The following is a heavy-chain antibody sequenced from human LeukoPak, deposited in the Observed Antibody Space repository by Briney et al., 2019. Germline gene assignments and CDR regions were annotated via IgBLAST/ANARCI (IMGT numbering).Heavy chain of an antibody. CDR3: ARLHSYGPAYFDY. D-gene: IGHD5-18*01. CDR2: IIPILGIA. Sequence: RASVKVSCKASGGTFSSYAISWVRQAPGQGLEWMGRIIPILGIANYAQKFQGRVTITADKSTSTAYMELSSLRSEDTAVYYCARLHSYGPAYFDYWGQGTLVTVSS. CDR1: GGTFSSYA. J-gene: IGHJ4*02. V-gene: IGHV1-69*04.